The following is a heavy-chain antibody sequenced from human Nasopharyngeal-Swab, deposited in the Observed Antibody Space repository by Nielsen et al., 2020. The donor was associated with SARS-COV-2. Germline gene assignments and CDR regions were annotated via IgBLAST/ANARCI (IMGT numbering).Heavy chain of an antibody. Sequence: LTCAASGFTFSSYAMHWVRQAPGKGLEWVAVISYDGSNKYYADSVKGRFTISRDNSKNTLYLQMNSLRAEDTAVYYCARDLGSRFGEMYLYYFDYWGQGTLVTVSS. J-gene: IGHJ4*02. CDR3: ARDLGSRFGEMYLYYFDY. V-gene: IGHV3-30-3*01. D-gene: IGHD3-10*01. CDR2: ISYDGSNK. CDR1: GFTFSSYA.